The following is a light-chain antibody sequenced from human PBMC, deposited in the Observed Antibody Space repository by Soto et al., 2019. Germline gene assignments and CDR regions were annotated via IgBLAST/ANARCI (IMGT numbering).Light chain of an antibody. CDR2: DVS. CDR1: SSDVGGYNY. Sequence: QSALTQPASVSGSPGQSITFSCTGTSSDVGGYNYVSWYQQHPGKAPKPMIYDVSNRPSGVSNRFSGSKSGNTASLTISGLQAEDEADYYCSSYTSSTTLVFGGGTQLTVL. V-gene: IGLV2-14*01. CDR3: SSYTSSTTLV. J-gene: IGLJ2*01.